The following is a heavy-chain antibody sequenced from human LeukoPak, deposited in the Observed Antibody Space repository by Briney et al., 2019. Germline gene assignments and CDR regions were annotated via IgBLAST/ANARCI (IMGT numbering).Heavy chain of an antibody. CDR2: IYHSGST. D-gene: IGHD5-24*01. CDR3: ARERRDGYNPVFDY. J-gene: IGHJ4*02. CDR1: GGSISSGGYY. V-gene: IGHV4-30-2*01. Sequence: PSETLSLTCTVSGGSISSGGYYWSWIRQPPGKGLEWIGYIYHSGSTYYNPSLKSRVTISVDRSKNQFSLKLSSVTAADTAVYYCARERRDGYNPVFDYWGQGTLVTVSS.